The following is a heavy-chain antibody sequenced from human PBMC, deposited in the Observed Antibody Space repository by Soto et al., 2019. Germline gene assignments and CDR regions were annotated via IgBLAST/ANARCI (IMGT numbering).Heavy chain of an antibody. Sequence: GGSLRLSCAASGFTFNDFYMTWIRQAPGKGLEWLSYISTSGSTIFYTDSVKGRFTISRDNAKNKLYLQMNSLRPEDTALYYCAKDSGLPDFGIVMHAFDVWGQGTMVTVSS. CDR3: AKDSGLPDFGIVMHAFDV. CDR1: GFTFNDFY. V-gene: IGHV3-11*01. D-gene: IGHD3-3*01. CDR2: ISTSGSTI. J-gene: IGHJ3*01.